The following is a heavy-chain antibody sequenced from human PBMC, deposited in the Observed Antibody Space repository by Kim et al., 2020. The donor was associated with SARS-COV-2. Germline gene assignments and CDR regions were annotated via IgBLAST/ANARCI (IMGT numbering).Heavy chain of an antibody. Sequence: GGSLRLSCAASGFTFSDYYMSWIRQAPGKGLEWVSYISSSGSTIYYADSVKGRFTISRDNAKNSLYLQMNSLRAEDTAVYYCARDRTKEGGYQLLTPGGMDVWGQGTTVTVSS. D-gene: IGHD2-2*01. CDR1: GFTFSDYY. V-gene: IGHV3-11*04. CDR3: ARDRTKEGGYQLLTPGGMDV. CDR2: ISSSGSTI. J-gene: IGHJ6*02.